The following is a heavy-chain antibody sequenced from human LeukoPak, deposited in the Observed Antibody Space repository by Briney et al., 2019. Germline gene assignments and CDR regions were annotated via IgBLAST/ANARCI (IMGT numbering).Heavy chain of an antibody. Sequence: HPGGSLRLSCVVSGYSFSTNMMTWVRQAPGKGLEWVATILPGGKESYRVDSVKGRFTISRDNSKNTLYLQMNSLRAEDTAVYYCARAPTSLSTKVWGSNFDYWGQGTLVTVSS. CDR2: ILPGGKES. CDR1: GYSFSTNM. D-gene: IGHD3-16*01. J-gene: IGHJ4*02. CDR3: ARAPTSLSTKVWGSNFDY. V-gene: IGHV3-7*01.